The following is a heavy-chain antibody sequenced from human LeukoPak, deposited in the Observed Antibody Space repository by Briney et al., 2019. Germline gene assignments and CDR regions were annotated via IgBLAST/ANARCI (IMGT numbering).Heavy chain of an antibody. CDR2: INHSGST. V-gene: IGHV4-39*07. Sequence: SETLSLTCTVSGGCISSSNYYWGWIRQPPGKGLEWIGEINHSGSTNYNPSLKSRVTISVDTSKNQFSLKLSSVTAADTAVYYCARDSRRMEGWENWFDPWGQGTLVTVSS. CDR3: ARDSRRMEGWENWFDP. CDR1: GGCISSSNYY. J-gene: IGHJ5*02. D-gene: IGHD3-3*01.